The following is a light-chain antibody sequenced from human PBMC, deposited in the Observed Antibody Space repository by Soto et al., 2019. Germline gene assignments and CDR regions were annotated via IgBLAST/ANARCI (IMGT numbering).Light chain of an antibody. J-gene: IGKJ3*01. CDR1: QSITYY. CDR2: SVA. Sequence: DIQMTQSPSSLPASVGDRVTITCRASQSITYYLNWYQQRPGEAPKLLIYSVAILQNGVPSWFSGGGSETDFTLTISSLQPEDFATYYCQQSYSGPFTFGPGTRVDIK. V-gene: IGKV1-39*01. CDR3: QQSYSGPFT.